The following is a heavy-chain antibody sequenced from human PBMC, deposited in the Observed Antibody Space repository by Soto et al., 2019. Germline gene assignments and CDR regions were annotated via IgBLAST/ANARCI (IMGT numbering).Heavy chain of an antibody. J-gene: IGHJ4*02. CDR2: INPNSGGT. CDR1: GYTFTGYY. D-gene: IGHD3-3*01. Sequence: QVQLVQSGAEAKKPGASVKVSCKASGYTFTGYYMHWVRQAPGQGLEWMGWINPNSGGTYYAKKFQGRVTMTRDTSMSTAYGEVRRLISGDAAVYHCERIDKRFCGVGYWGQGTLVRLL. V-gene: IGHV1-2*02. CDR3: ERIDKRFCGVGY.